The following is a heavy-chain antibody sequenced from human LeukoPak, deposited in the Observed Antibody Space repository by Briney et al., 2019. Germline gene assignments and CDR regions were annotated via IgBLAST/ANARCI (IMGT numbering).Heavy chain of an antibody. CDR2: ISAYNGNT. D-gene: IGHD2-2*01. Sequence: ASVTVSCKASGYTFTSYGISWVRQAPGQGLEWMGWISAYNGNTNYAQKLQGRVTMTTDTSTSTAYMELRSLRSDDTAVYYCARSRIVVVPAAMAWRDNWFDPWGQGTLVTVSS. V-gene: IGHV1-18*01. CDR3: ARSRIVVVPAAMAWRDNWFDP. J-gene: IGHJ5*02. CDR1: GYTFTSYG.